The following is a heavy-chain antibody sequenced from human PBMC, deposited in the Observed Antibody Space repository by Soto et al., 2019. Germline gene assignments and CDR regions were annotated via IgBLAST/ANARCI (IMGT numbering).Heavy chain of an antibody. CDR2: ISYDGSNK. CDR1: GFTFSSYG. D-gene: IGHD3-22*01. Sequence: GGSLRLSCAAAGFTFSSYGMHWVRQAPGKGLEWVAAISYDGSNKYYADSVKGRFTISRDNSKNTLYLQMNSLRAEDTAVYYCAKDLHHPYYYDSSGPLGYWGQGT. CDR3: AKDLHHPYYYDSSGPLGY. V-gene: IGHV3-30*18. J-gene: IGHJ4*02.